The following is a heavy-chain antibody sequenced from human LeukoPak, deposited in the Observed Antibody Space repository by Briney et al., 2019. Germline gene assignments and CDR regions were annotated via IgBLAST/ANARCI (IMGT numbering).Heavy chain of an antibody. Sequence: ASVKVSCKASGYTFTSYDINWVRQATGQGLEWMGWMNPNSGNTGYAQKFQGRVTMTRNTSISTAYMELSSLRSEDTAVYYCARGALWSRLYYFDYWGQGTLVTVSS. CDR2: MNPNSGNT. V-gene: IGHV1-8*01. D-gene: IGHD3-10*01. J-gene: IGHJ4*02. CDR1: GYTFTSYD. CDR3: ARGALWSRLYYFDY.